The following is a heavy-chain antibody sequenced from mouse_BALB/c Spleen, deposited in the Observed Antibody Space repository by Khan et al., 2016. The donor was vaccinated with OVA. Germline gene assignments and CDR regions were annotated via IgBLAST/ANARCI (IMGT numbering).Heavy chain of an antibody. J-gene: IGHJ2*01. CDR3: ARGNYYGYYFDY. Sequence: VQLKQSGPGLVKPSQSLSLTSTVTGYSITSGYAWNWIRQFPGNKLEWMGYISYSGVTSYTPSLKSRISITRDTSKNQFFLQLTSVTTEDTATYYCARGNYYGYYFDYWGQGTTLTVSS. D-gene: IGHD1-1*01. CDR1: GYSITSGYA. V-gene: IGHV3-2*02. CDR2: ISYSGVT.